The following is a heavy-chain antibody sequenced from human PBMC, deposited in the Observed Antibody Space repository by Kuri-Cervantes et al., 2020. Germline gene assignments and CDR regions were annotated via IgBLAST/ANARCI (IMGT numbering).Heavy chain of an antibody. Sequence: GESLKISCVVSELSISTYWMSWVRQAPGKGLEWVANIKQDGSEKYYVDSVKGRFTISRDNAKNSLYLQMNSLRAEDTAVYYCARVVAATPYYYYYMDVWGKGTTVTVSS. D-gene: IGHD2-15*01. J-gene: IGHJ6*03. V-gene: IGHV3-7*01. CDR2: IKQDGSEK. CDR1: ELSISTYW. CDR3: ARVVAATPYYYYYMDV.